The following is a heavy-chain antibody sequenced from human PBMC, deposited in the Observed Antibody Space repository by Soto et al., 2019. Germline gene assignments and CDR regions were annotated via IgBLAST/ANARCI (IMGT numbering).Heavy chain of an antibody. J-gene: IGHJ6*03. CDR1: GYTFTSYD. V-gene: IGHV1-8*01. D-gene: IGHD4-17*01. Sequence: ASVKVSCKASGYTFTSYDINWVRQATGQGLEWMGWMNPNSGNTGYAQKFQGRVTMTRNTSISTAYMELSSLRSEDTAVYYCARGLYGDYHYYYYMDVWGKGTTVTVSS. CDR3: ARGLYGDYHYYYYMDV. CDR2: MNPNSGNT.